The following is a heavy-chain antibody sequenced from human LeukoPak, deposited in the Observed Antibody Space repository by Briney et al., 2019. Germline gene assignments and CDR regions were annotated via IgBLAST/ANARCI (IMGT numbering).Heavy chain of an antibody. V-gene: IGHV3-30*04. J-gene: IGHJ5*02. CDR2: ISSDGTNK. Sequence: CRTPACSAAGVKGRSENIGGRRHAPGKGLEWVAVISSDGTNKDYADSVKGRFSISRDNSKNTLYLQMNRLRADDTAVYCCARDRRQEFAPWGQATLVT. CDR3: ARDRRQEFAP. CDR1: GVKGRSEN.